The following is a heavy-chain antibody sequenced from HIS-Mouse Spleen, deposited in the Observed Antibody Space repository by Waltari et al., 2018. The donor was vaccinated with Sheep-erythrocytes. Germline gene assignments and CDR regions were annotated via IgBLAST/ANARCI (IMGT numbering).Heavy chain of an antibody. V-gene: IGHV4-39*01. CDR1: GGSISSSSYY. CDR2: IYYSGST. D-gene: IGHD3-22*01. CDR3: ARLYYYDSSGYYFDY. J-gene: IGHJ4*02. Sequence: QLQLQESGPGLVKPSETLSLTCTVSGGSISSSSYYWGWIRPPPGKGLEWIGSIYYSGSTYYNPSLKSRVTISVDTSKNQFSLKLSSVTAADTAVYYCARLYYYDSSGYYFDYWGQGTLVTVSS.